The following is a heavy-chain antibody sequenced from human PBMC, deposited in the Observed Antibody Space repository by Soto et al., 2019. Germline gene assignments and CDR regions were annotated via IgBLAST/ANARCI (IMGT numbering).Heavy chain of an antibody. CDR1: GGSFSGYY. J-gene: IGHJ4*02. D-gene: IGHD2-15*01. Sequence: SETLSLTCAVYGGSFSGYYWSWIRQPPGKGLEWIGEINHSGSTNYNPSLKSRVTISVDRSKNQFSLKLSSVTAADTAVYYCARGNIGYCSGGSCPRNFDYWGQGTLVTVSS. CDR2: INHSGST. CDR3: ARGNIGYCSGGSCPRNFDY. V-gene: IGHV4-34*01.